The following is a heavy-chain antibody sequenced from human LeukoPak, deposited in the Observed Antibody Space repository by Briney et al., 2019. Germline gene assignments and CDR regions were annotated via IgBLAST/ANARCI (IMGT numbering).Heavy chain of an antibody. CDR3: ARHLYSGYDRALDY. V-gene: IGHV4-39*01. CDR2: IYYSGST. J-gene: IGHJ4*02. CDR1: GGSISSSSFY. D-gene: IGHD5-12*01. Sequence: TSETLSLTCTVSGGSISSSSFYWGWIRQPPGKGLEWIGSIYYSGSTYYNPSLKSRVTISVDTSKNQFSLKLSSVTAADTAVYYCARHLYSGYDRALDYWGQGTLVTVSS.